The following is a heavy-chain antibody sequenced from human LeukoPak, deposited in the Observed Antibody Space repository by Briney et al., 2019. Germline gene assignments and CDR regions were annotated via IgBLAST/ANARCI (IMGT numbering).Heavy chain of an antibody. Sequence: PGRSLRLSCAASGFTFSSYGMHWVRQAPGKGLEWVAVISYDGSNKYYADSVKGRFTISRDNSKNTLYLQMNSLRAEDTAVYYCARVRLDYYYGMDVWGQGTTVTVSS. D-gene: IGHD1-1*01. CDR3: ARVRLDYYYGMDV. CDR2: ISYDGSNK. V-gene: IGHV3-30*03. J-gene: IGHJ6*02. CDR1: GFTFSSYG.